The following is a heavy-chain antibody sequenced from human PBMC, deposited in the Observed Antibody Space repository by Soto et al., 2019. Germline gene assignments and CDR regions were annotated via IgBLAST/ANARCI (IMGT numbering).Heavy chain of an antibody. D-gene: IGHD2-15*01. CDR1: GFTFSTYW. Sequence: GGSLRLSCEASGFTFSTYWMSWVRQAPGKGLEWVANIDQDGSEKYYVDSVKGRFTISRDNAKNSLYLQMNSLRAEDTAVYYCASGKILDYWGQGTLVTVSS. CDR2: IDQDGSEK. CDR3: ASGKILDY. J-gene: IGHJ4*02. V-gene: IGHV3-7*05.